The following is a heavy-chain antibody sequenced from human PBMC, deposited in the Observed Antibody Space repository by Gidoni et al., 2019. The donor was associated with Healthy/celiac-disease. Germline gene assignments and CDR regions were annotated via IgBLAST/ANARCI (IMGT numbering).Heavy chain of an antibody. D-gene: IGHD1-26*01. V-gene: IGHV1-3*01. CDR2: INAGNGNT. Sequence: GWINAGNGNTKYSQKFQGRVTITRDTSASTAYMELSSLRSEDTAVYYCASRSLYPGKAMDVWGQGTTVTVSS. CDR3: ASRSLYPGKAMDV. J-gene: IGHJ6*02.